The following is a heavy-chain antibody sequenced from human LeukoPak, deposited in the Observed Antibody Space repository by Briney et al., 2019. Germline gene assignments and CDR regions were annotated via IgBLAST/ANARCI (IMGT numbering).Heavy chain of an antibody. CDR1: GFTFSSYG. CDR3: ARGASGSYYNYYYYGMDV. V-gene: IGHV3-33*01. D-gene: IGHD1-26*01. Sequence: GGSLRLSCAASGFTFSSYGMHWVRQAPGKGLEWVAVIWYDGSNKYYADSVKGRFTISRDNPKNTLYLQMNSLRAEDTAVYYCARGASGSYYNYYYYGMDVWGQGTTVTVSS. CDR2: IWYDGSNK. J-gene: IGHJ6*02.